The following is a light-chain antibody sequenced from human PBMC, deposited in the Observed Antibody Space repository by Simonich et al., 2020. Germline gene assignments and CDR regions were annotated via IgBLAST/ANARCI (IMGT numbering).Light chain of an antibody. J-gene: IGLJ3*02. CDR2: GFS. CDR3: SSYAGSNNLV. V-gene: IGLV2-8*01. Sequence: QSALTQPPSASGSPGQSVPISCTGTSSAVGGYNYVSWYQQHPGKAPKLMIYGFSERPSGGTDLFAGYKSGNTAALTVSGLQAEDEAEYYCSSYAGSNNLVFGGGTKLTVL. CDR1: SSAVGGYNY.